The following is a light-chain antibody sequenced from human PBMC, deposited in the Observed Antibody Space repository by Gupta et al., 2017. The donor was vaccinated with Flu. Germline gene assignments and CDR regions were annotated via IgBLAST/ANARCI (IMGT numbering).Light chain of an antibody. CDR3: YSTDSSGNPRV. Sequence: GQTDRITFSGDALTKKYAYWYQQKPGQAPVLVIYEDRKRHSGIPERFSGSSSGTRATLTISGAQVEDEADYYCYSTDSSGNPRVFGGGTKLTVL. CDR1: ALTKKY. V-gene: IGLV3-10*01. J-gene: IGLJ2*01. CDR2: EDR.